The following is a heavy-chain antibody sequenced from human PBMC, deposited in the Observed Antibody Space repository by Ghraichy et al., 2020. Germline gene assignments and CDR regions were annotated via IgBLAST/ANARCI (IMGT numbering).Heavy chain of an antibody. CDR3: ASAAPTQSEYFQH. J-gene: IGHJ1*01. CDR2: ISIRDTFI. Sequence: GESLNITCAASGFTLSTSSMNWVRQAPGKGLEWVSYISIRDTFIYYADSVKGRFTISRDNAQNSLYLQMNSLTDADTAVYYCASAAPTQSEYFQHWGQGTLVTVSS. V-gene: IGHV3-48*02. CDR1: GFTLSTSS. D-gene: IGHD6-6*01.